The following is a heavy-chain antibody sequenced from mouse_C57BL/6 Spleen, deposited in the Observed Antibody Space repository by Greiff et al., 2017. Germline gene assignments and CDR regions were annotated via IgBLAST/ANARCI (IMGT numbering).Heavy chain of an antibody. CDR1: GYTFTDYY. V-gene: IGHV1-26*01. J-gene: IGHJ3*01. CDR2: INPNNGGT. Sequence: VQLQQSGPELVKPGASVKISCKASGYTFTDYYMNWVKQSHGKSLEWIGDINPNNGGTSYNQKFKGKATLTVDKSSSTAYMELRSLTSEDSAVYYCARRTTVVATFWFAYWGQGTLVTVSA. CDR3: ARRTTVVATFWFAY. D-gene: IGHD1-1*01.